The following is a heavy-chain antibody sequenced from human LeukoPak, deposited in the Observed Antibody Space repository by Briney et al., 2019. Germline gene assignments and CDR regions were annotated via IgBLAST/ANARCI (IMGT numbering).Heavy chain of an antibody. D-gene: IGHD1-26*01. J-gene: IGHJ4*02. V-gene: IGHV1-2*02. CDR3: AIENSESWVGDY. CDR1: QYTFTGYY. Sequence: GASVKVSCKASQYTFTGYYMHWVRQAPGQGLEWMGWINPKSGGTKYAQKFQGRVTMTRDTSISTAYMELSSLRSDDTAVYYCAIENSESWVGDYWGQGTLVTVSS. CDR2: INPKSGGT.